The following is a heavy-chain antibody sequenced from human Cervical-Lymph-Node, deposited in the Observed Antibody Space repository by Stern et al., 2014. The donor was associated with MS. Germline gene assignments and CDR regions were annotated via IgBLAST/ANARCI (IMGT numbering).Heavy chain of an antibody. J-gene: IGHJ6*02. CDR2: IHYSGST. CDR3: ARGPPRYYDSSGYYYYYYGMDV. CDR1: GGSISSYY. V-gene: IGHV4-59*01. D-gene: IGHD3-22*01. Sequence: VQLEESGPGLVKPSETLSLTCTVSGGSISSYYWSWIRQPPGKGLEWIGDIHYSGSTNYNPSLKSQVTISVDTSKNQFSLKLSSVTAADTAVYYCARGPPRYYDSSGYYYYYYGMDVWGQGTTVTVSS.